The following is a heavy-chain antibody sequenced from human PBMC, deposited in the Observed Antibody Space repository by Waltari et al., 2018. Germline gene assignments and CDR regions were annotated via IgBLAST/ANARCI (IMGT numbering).Heavy chain of an antibody. CDR2: ISYDGSDE. Sequence: QVQLVESGGGVVHPGRSLGLSCEASGFSFSYHAMHWVCQAPGKGLEWVAGISYDGSDEYYADSVRGRFTISRDDSKDTVNLQMNSLRPEDTAVYYCARDGPLQIQSWYSFDYWGQGTLVTVSS. J-gene: IGHJ4*02. CDR1: GFSFSYHA. CDR3: ARDGPLQIQSWYSFDY. V-gene: IGHV3-30*07. D-gene: IGHD5-18*01.